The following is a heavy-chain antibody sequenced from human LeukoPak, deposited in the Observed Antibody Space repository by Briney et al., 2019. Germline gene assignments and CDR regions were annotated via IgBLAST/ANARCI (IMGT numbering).Heavy chain of an antibody. D-gene: IGHD3-9*01. V-gene: IGHV3-23*01. CDR1: GFTFSSYA. CDR2: ISGSGGST. Sequence: PGGSLRLSCAASGFTFSSYAMSWVRQAPGKGLEWVSAISGSGGSTYYADSVKGRFTISRDNSKNTLYLQMNSLRAEDTAVYYCAKDKSGGRYFDRLPPDPWGQGTLVTVSS. J-gene: IGHJ5*02. CDR3: AKDKSGGRYFDRLPPDP.